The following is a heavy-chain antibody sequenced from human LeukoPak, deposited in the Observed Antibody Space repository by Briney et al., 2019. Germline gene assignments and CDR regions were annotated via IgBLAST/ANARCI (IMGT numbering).Heavy chain of an antibody. J-gene: IGHJ4*02. V-gene: IGHV3-66*01. CDR3: AREDGYRIV. CDR2: TYSGGST. Sequence: GGALRLSCAASGFPVSSNYMSWVRQAPGKRLEWVLITYSGGSTYYADAVKGSFAISRDNSKNPLYLQTNSLRAEDSAVYYCAREDGYRIVWGQGTLVTVS. CDR1: GFPVSSNY. D-gene: IGHD5-12*01.